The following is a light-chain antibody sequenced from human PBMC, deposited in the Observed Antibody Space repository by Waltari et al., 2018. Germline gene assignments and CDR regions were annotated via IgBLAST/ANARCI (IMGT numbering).Light chain of an antibody. J-gene: IGLJ3*02. CDR2: EVD. CDR1: SSNIGSYNL. CDR3: CSYAGSNSWV. V-gene: IGLV2-23*02. Sequence: QSALIQPASVSGSPGQSITISCTGTSSNIGSYNLVSWYQQYPGKAPKVMISEVDKRPSGVSNRCSGSKSGNTASLTISGLQAEDETDYYCCSYAGSNSWVFGGGTKVTVL.